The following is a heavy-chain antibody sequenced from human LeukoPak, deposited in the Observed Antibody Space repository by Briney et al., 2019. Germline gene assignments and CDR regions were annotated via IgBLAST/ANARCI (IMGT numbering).Heavy chain of an antibody. V-gene: IGHV3-73*01. CDR3: TRQDGTTYYRGTDY. D-gene: IGHD2/OR15-2a*01. J-gene: IGHJ4*02. Sequence: PGGSLRLSCAASGFTFSDSAMHWVRQASRKGLEWVGHIRSKANSYATTYAASVKGRFTISRDDSENTAYLQMNSLKTEDTAVYYCTRQDGTTYYRGTDYWGQGTLVTVSS. CDR1: GFTFSDSA. CDR2: IRSKANSYAT.